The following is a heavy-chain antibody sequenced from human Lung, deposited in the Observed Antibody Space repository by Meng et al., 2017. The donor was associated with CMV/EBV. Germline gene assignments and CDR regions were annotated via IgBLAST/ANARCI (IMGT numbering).Heavy chain of an antibody. CDR3: ARTRYDSSGYDAYYYYAMDV. D-gene: IGHD3-22*01. J-gene: IGHJ6*02. CDR1: GGNFGTYA. CDR2: IIPIFGTA. Sequence: SVKVSCKASGGNFGTYAISWVRQAPGQGLEWMGGIIPIFGTASFAQKFQGRVTITTDESTAYMELSSLRSEDAAVYYCARTRYDSSGYDAYYYYAMDVWGQGTXVTVYS. V-gene: IGHV1-69*05.